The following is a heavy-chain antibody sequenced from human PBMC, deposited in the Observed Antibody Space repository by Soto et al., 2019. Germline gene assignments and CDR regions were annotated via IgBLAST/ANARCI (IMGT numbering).Heavy chain of an antibody. CDR3: AREPLAHSYFDF. Sequence: SETLSLTCAVYGGSFSDFYWNFIRQPPGKGLEWIGEINHSGSTNYNPSLKSRVTMSMDTSKNQFSLKLTSVTAADSAVYFCAREPLAHSYFDFWGQGILVTVSS. CDR2: INHSGST. V-gene: IGHV4-34*01. J-gene: IGHJ4*02. CDR1: GGSFSDFY.